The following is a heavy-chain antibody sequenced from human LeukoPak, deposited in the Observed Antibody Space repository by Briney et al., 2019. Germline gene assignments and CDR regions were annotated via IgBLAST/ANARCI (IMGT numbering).Heavy chain of an antibody. J-gene: IGHJ4*02. Sequence: QSSETLSLTCTVSGGSISSYYWSWIRQPPGKGLEWIGYIYYSGSTNYNPSLKSRVTISVDTSKNQFSLKLSSVTAADTAVYYCARDQEGFDYWGQGTLVTVSS. V-gene: IGHV4-59*01. CDR2: IYYSGST. CDR1: GGSISSYY. CDR3: ARDQEGFDY.